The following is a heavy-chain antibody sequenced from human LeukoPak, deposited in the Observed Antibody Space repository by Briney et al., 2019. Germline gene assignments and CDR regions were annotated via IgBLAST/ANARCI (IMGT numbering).Heavy chain of an antibody. CDR1: GFTFSRYA. CDR3: ARVGYYSSGPFSYFDY. CDR2: ISYDGSNE. D-gene: IGHD3-10*01. V-gene: IGHV3-30-3*01. J-gene: IGHJ4*02. Sequence: GGSLRLSCAASGFTFSRYAMHWVRQAPGKGLEWVAVISYDGSNEYYADSVKGRFTISRDSSENTLYLQMNSLRVEDTAVYYCARVGYYSSGPFSYFDYWGQGTLVTVSP.